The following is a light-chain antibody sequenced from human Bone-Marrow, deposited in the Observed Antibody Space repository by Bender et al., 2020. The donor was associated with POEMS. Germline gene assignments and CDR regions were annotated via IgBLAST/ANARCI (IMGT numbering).Light chain of an antibody. J-gene: IGLJ2*01. V-gene: IGLV1-40*01. CDR1: SSNIGATNY. Sequence: QSVLTQPPSVAGAPGQRVSISCSGTSSNIGATNYVHWYKQLPGTAPQLLIFGDSNRPSGIPTRFSASKSVSSASLVITGLQSDDDADYFCQAYDTGLGGVVFGGGTKLTVL. CDR2: GDS. CDR3: QAYDTGLGGVV.